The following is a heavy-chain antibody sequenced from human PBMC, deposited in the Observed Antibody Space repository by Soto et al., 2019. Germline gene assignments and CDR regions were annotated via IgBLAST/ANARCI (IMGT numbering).Heavy chain of an antibody. Sequence: QVQLVQSGAEVKKPGSSVKVSCKASGGTFSSYAISWVRQAPGQGLEWMGGIIPIFDTANYAQKFQGRVTITANEATSTAYMELSSLRSEDTAVYYCASVYNWNDLKWFDPWGQGTLVTVSS. CDR2: IIPIFDTA. J-gene: IGHJ5*02. CDR3: ASVYNWNDLKWFDP. CDR1: GGTFSSYA. V-gene: IGHV1-69*12. D-gene: IGHD1-1*01.